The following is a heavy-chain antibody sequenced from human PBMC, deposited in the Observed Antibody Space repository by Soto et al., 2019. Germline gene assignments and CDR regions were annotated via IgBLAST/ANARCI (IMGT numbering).Heavy chain of an antibody. J-gene: IGHJ2*01. CDR2: INPNSGGT. D-gene: IGHD2-2*02. V-gene: IGHV1-2*02. Sequence: ASVKVSCKASGYSFTGHYMRWVRQAPGQGLEWMGWINPNSGGTKSAQQFQGRVTMTRDMSISTAYMELSRLRFDDTAVYYCARGKEIPDYWNFDLWGRGTLVTVSS. CDR3: ARGKEIPDYWNFDL. CDR1: GYSFTGHY.